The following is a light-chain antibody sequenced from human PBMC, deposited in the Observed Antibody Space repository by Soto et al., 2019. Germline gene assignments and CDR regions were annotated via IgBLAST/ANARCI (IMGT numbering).Light chain of an antibody. V-gene: IGKV3-20*01. CDR3: QQHGSSPWM. Sequence: EVVMTHSPATLSVSPCETATLSFSASQSLTTYLAWYQQKPDQAPRLLIYGASNRATGIPDRFSGSGSGTDFTLTISRLEPEDFAVYYCQQHGSSPWMFGQGTKVDIK. CDR2: GAS. CDR1: QSLTTY. J-gene: IGKJ1*01.